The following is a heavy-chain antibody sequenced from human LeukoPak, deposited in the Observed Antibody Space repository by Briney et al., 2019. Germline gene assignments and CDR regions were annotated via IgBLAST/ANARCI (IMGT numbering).Heavy chain of an antibody. D-gene: IGHD6-13*01. CDR1: GFTFSSYG. J-gene: IGHJ4*02. CDR2: ISYDGSNK. V-gene: IGHV3-30*18. Sequence: GRSLRLSCAASGFTFSSYGMHWVRQAPGKGLEWVAVISYDGSNKYYADSVKGRFTISRDNSKNTLYLQMNSLRPEDTAVYYCAKDGPGQQLGLRGTLTYYYFDYWGQGTLATVSS. CDR3: AKDGPGQQLGLRGTLTYYYFDY.